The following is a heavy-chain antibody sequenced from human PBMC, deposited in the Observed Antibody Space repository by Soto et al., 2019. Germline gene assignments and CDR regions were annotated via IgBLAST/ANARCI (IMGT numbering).Heavy chain of an antibody. CDR1: GGTLSSYA. D-gene: IGHD5-12*01. V-gene: IGHV1-69*01. CDR3: ARDSIGGYEIASYGMDV. CDR2: IIPIFGTA. Sequence: PVKVTCKASGGTLSSYAISWVQQAPGQVLEWMGGIIPIFGTANYAQKFQGRVTITADESTSTAYMELSSLRSEDTAVYYCARDSIGGYEIASYGMDVWGQGTTVTVSS. J-gene: IGHJ6*02.